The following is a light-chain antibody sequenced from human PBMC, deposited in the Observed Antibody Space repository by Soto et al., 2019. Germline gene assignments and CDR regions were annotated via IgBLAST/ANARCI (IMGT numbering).Light chain of an antibody. V-gene: IGKV1-39*01. Sequence: DIQMTHSPSSLSAFVGDSVTITCHASQRISTFLNWYHQKPGKAPKLLIYSASYLQSGVPSNFSGSGSGTDFTLSIVTLQPEDFGTYFCQQSYRLPLTFGGGTKVDIK. CDR2: SAS. CDR1: QRISTF. J-gene: IGKJ4*01. CDR3: QQSYRLPLT.